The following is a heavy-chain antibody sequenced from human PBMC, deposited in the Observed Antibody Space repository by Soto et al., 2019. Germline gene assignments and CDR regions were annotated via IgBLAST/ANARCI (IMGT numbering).Heavy chain of an antibody. CDR2: IFPGDSDH. D-gene: IGHD3-3*01. V-gene: IGHV5-51*01. CDR3: ARPRAFWSGDYPSYFDY. Sequence: GESLKISCKGSGDSFTTYCTGSVRQMHGKGLEWMGIIFPGDSDHRYSTSFPGQLTIAADKSISTAYLQWRSLKASDTASNFCARPRAFWSGDYPSYFDYWGQGTLVTSPQ. J-gene: IGHJ4*02. CDR1: GDSFTTYC.